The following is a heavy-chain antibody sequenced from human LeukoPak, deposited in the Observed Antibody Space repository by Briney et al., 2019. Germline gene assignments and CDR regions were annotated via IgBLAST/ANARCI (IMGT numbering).Heavy chain of an antibody. J-gene: IGHJ4*02. CDR3: ARGKSGYYTGDYFDY. V-gene: IGHV3-30*02. Sequence: GGSLRLSCAASGFIFSSYDMNWVRQAPGKGLEWVAFIRDDGRKTYYADSVKGRFTISRDNAKNSLYLQMNSLRAEDTAVYYCARGKSGYYTGDYFDYWGQGTLVTVSS. CDR2: IRDDGRKT. D-gene: IGHD3-3*01. CDR1: GFIFSSYD.